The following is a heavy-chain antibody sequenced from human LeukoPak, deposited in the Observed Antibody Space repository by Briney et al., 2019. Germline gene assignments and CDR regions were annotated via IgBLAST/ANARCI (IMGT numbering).Heavy chain of an antibody. D-gene: IGHD3-10*01. CDR2: LLYSGST. CDR3: ATNAGPLGPGDVLDI. Sequence: SETLSLTCTVSGGSISSYYWSWIRQPPGKGLQWIGHLLYSGSTSYNPSLESRVTISLDTSKKSFSLKLTSVTAADTAVYYCATNAGPLGPGDVLDIWGQGTMVTVSS. J-gene: IGHJ3*02. V-gene: IGHV4-59*01. CDR1: GGSISSYY.